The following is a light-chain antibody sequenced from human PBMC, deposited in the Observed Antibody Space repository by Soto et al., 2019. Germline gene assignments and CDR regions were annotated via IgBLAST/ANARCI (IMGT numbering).Light chain of an antibody. CDR3: SSYTDKNYV. Sequence: QSALTQPASVSGSPGQSITISCTALSXDISYYNYVSWYQQHPGEAPKLLIYEISNRPSGISFRFSGSRSGNTASLTISGLQTEDEADYFCSSYTDKNYVFGSGTKFTVL. CDR1: SXDISYYNY. V-gene: IGLV2-14*01. CDR2: EIS. J-gene: IGLJ1*01.